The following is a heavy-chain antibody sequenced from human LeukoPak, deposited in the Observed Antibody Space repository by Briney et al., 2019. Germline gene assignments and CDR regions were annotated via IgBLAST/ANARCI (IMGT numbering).Heavy chain of an antibody. J-gene: IGHJ4*02. V-gene: IGHV4-59*01. CDR1: GGSISTYY. CDR3: ARASSGYSVHF. D-gene: IGHD3-22*01. CDR2: LSYSGTT. Sequence: SETLSLTFTVPGGSISTYYWSWIRQPPAKGLEWIGYLSYSGTTNYDPSLKSRVTISIDTSKNQFSLKLRSVTAADTAMYYCARASSGYSVHFWGQGTVITVSS.